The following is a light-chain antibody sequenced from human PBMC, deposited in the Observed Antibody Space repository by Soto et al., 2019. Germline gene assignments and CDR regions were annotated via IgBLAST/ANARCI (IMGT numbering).Light chain of an antibody. J-gene: IGKJ4*01. CDR3: QQARSFPRT. CDR2: GXS. Sequence: IQLSQSPSSVSATMXDRVTIKCRASQAVSSCSAXXQQXXGXAPQXXXAGXSSLQNGVPSRLTGSGSATDFTLTITSLQPDDTSIYYCQQARSFPRTFGGGTKVDIK. CDR1: QAVSSC. V-gene: IGKV1-12*01.